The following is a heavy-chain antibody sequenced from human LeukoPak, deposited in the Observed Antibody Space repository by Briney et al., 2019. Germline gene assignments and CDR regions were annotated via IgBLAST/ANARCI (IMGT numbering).Heavy chain of an antibody. V-gene: IGHV4-39*07. CDR3: ARDKPDYGDYSTSPAYYMDV. CDR2: IYYSGST. D-gene: IGHD4-17*01. Sequence: PSETLSLTCTVSGGSISSSSYYWGWIRQPPGKGLEWIGSIYYSGSTNYNPSLKSRVTMSVDTSKNQFSLKLSSVTAADTAVYYCARDKPDYGDYSTSPAYYMDVWGKGTTVTVSS. J-gene: IGHJ6*03. CDR1: GGSISSSSYY.